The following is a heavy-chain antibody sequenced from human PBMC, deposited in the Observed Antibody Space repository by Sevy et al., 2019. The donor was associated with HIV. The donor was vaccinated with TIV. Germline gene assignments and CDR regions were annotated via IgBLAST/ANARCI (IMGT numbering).Heavy chain of an antibody. Sequence: GGSLRLSCAASGFTFSSYSMNWVRQAPGKGLEWVSSSTCRSSYICYADSVKGRFTISRDNGKNSLYLQMNSLRTEDTVVYYCARSWEQQLHDAFDIFGQGTMVTV. CDR2: STCRSSYI. CDR1: GFTFSSYS. D-gene: IGHD6-13*01. V-gene: IGHV3-21*01. CDR3: ARSWEQQLHDAFDI. J-gene: IGHJ3*02.